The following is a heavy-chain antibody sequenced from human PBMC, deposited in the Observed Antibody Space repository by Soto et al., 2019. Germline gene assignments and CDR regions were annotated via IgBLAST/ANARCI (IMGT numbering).Heavy chain of an antibody. V-gene: IGHV1-69*13. CDR1: GGTFSSYA. J-gene: IGHJ6*02. CDR2: IIPIFGTA. Sequence: GASVKVSCKASGGTFSSYAISWVRQAPGQGLEWMGGIIPIFGTANYAQKFQGRVTITADESTSTAYMELSSLRSEDTAVYYCARVDKADYYYYGMDVWGQGTTVTVSS. CDR3: ARVDKADYYYYGMDV.